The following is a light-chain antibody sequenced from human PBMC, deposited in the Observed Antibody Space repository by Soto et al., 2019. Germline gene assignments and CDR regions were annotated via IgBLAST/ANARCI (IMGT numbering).Light chain of an antibody. J-gene: IGLJ1*01. Sequence: QSALTQPPSASGSPGQSVTTSCTGTSSDVGNYNYVSWYQQHPGKAPKLMIYEVFKRPSGVPDRFSGSKSGNTASLTVSGLQAEDEADYYCSSYAGSNNYVFGTGTKVTVL. CDR2: EVF. CDR1: SSDVGNYNY. V-gene: IGLV2-8*01. CDR3: SSYAGSNNYV.